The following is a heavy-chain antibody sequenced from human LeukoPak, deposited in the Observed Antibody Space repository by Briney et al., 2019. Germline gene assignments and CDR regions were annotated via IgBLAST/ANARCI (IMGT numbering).Heavy chain of an antibody. Sequence: QSGGSVALFCAASGXXXXXYGKXXXXXAPXXXXXXVXXIXYDGRNKYYXXYSVRPFTICRDNSTNTLHLQMNSLRAEDTAVXYXARAGGTTIEGFDYWGPGTLVAVSS. CDR1: GXXXXXYG. V-gene: IGHV3-33*02. J-gene: IGHJ4*02. D-gene: IGHD1/OR15-1a*01. CDR3: ARAGGTTIEGFDY. CDR2: IXYDGRNK.